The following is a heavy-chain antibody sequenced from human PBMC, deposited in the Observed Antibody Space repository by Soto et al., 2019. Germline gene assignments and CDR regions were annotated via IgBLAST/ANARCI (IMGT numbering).Heavy chain of an antibody. J-gene: IGHJ2*01. CDR2: IIPIFGTA. CDR1: EDTFRNYA. CDR3: ASTKYDSSAYYYWYLGL. Sequence: QGELVQSGAEVKKPGSSVKVSCQASEDTFRNYAISWVRQAPGRGLEWMGGIIPIFGTANYAQKFQGRVTITADTSANTVCLELSSLSSEDTAVYYCASTKYDSSAYYYWYLGLWGRGTLVTVSS. D-gene: IGHD3-22*01. V-gene: IGHV1-69*06.